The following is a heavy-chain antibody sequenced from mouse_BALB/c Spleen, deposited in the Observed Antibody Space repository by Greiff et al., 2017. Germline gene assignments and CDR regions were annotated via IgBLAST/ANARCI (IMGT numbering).Heavy chain of an antibody. CDR1: GDSITSGY. CDR3: ARFHGSSRYFDV. D-gene: IGHD1-1*01. Sequence: DVKLQESGPSLVKPSQTLSLTCSVTGDSITSGYWNWIRKFPGNKLEYMGYISYSGSTYYNPSLKSRISITRDTSKNQYYLQLNSVTTEDTATYYCARFHGSSRYFDVWGAGTTVTVSS. J-gene: IGHJ1*01. V-gene: IGHV3-8*02. CDR2: ISYSGST.